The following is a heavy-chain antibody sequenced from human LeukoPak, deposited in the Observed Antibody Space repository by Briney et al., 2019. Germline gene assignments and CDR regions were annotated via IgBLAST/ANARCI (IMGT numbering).Heavy chain of an antibody. V-gene: IGHV3-23*01. CDR3: ANVKANPRPLDY. Sequence: GGSLRLSCAASYFTFTDTWMNWVRQAPGKGLEWVSAISGSGGSTYYADSVKGRFTISRDNSKNTLYLQMNNLRAEDTAVYYCANVKANPRPLDYWGQGTLVTVSS. J-gene: IGHJ4*02. CDR1: YFTFTDTW. CDR2: ISGSGGST.